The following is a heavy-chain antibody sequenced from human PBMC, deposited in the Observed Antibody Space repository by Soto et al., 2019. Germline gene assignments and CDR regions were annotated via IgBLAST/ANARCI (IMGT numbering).Heavy chain of an antibody. D-gene: IGHD3-10*01. CDR3: TNTPRSYYYDMDA. J-gene: IGHJ6*03. CDR2: ISGSGSDR. CDR1: GFTFSTYV. Sequence: EVQVLESGGGLVQPGGSLRLSCVASGFTFSTYVMNWVRQAPGKGLEWVSGISGSGSDRYYADSVRGRFTISRDNPNNTLNLQMDSLRADDTAIYYCTNTPRSYYYDMDAWGKGTAVTVSS. V-gene: IGHV3-23*01.